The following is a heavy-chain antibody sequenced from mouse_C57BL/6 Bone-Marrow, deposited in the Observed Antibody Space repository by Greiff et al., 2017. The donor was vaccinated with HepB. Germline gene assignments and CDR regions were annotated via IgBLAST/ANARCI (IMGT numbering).Heavy chain of an antibody. J-gene: IGHJ3*01. CDR2: INPNTGGT. CDR3: ARGYYGSSAGFAD. CDR1: GYTFTDYN. D-gene: IGHD1-1*01. Sequence: EVQLQESGPELVKPGASVKIPCKASGYTFTDYNMDWVKQSPGKSLEWIGDINPNTGGTIYNQKFKGKATLTVDKSSSTAYMELRSLTSEDTAVYYCARGYYGSSAGFADWGQGTLVTVSA. V-gene: IGHV1-18*01.